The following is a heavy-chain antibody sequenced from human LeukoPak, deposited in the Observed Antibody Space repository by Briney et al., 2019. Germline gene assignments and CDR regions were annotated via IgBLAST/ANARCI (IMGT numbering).Heavy chain of an antibody. Sequence: GGSLRLSCAASGFTFSSYSMNWVRQAPGKGLEWVSSISSSSSYIYYADSVKGRFTISRDNAKNSLYLQMNSLRAEDTAVYHCARDSSSWYDYWGQGTLVTVSS. V-gene: IGHV3-21*01. D-gene: IGHD6-13*01. J-gene: IGHJ4*02. CDR3: ARDSSSWYDY. CDR2: ISSSSSYI. CDR1: GFTFSSYS.